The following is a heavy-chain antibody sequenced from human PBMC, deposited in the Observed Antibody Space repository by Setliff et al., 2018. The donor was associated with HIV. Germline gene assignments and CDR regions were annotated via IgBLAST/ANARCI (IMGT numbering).Heavy chain of an antibody. Sequence: SETLSLTCTVSGDSISGGYYWSWIRQHPGKGLEWIGYIYYSGSTYYTPSLKSRVTISVDTSKNQFFLKLSSVNAADTAVYYCARHCSGGTCYGPDAENFLHWGQGTLVTVSS. CDR3: ARHCSGGTCYGPDAENFLH. CDR1: GDSISGGYY. V-gene: IGHV4-39*01. J-gene: IGHJ1*01. D-gene: IGHD2-15*01. CDR2: IYYSGST.